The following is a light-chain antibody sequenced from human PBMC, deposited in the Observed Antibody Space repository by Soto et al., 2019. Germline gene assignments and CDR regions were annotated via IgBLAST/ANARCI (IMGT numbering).Light chain of an antibody. V-gene: IGLV2-8*01. Sequence: QSALTQPPSASGSPGQSVTISCTGTSSDVGGYNYVSWYQQHPGKAPKLVIYEVSKRPSGVPDRFSGSKSGNTASLTVSGLQAEDEADYYCSSYGGSNHVVVGGGTKLTVL. J-gene: IGLJ2*01. CDR1: SSDVGGYNY. CDR2: EVS. CDR3: SSYGGSNHVV.